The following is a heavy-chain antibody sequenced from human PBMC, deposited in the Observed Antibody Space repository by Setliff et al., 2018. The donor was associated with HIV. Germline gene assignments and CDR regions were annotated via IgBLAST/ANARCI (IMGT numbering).Heavy chain of an antibody. CDR2: IVVGSGNT. CDR1: GFTFTSSS. D-gene: IGHD3-10*01. J-gene: IGHJ6*02. CDR3: AAGQMTMIRGAPYYYHYGVDV. V-gene: IGHV1-58*02. Sequence: SVKVSCKASGFTFTSSSIQWVRQACGQSLEWIGWIVVGSGNTDYAQKFHERVTITRDMSTSTSYMELSSLRSEDAAVNYCAAGQMTMIRGAPYYYHYGVDVWGQGTTVTVSS.